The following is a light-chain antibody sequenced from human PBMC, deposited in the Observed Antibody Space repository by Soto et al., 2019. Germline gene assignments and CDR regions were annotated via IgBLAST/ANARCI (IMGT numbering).Light chain of an antibody. CDR2: AAS. J-gene: IGKJ1*01. V-gene: IGKV1-39*01. CDR3: QQYNNWPRT. CDR1: QGISSY. Sequence: DIQMTQSPSSLSASVGDTVTITCRASQGISSYLNWYQQKPGKAPKLLIYAASSLQSGVPSRFSGSGSGTDFTLTISSLQPEDFAVYYCQQYNNWPRTFGQGTKVDIK.